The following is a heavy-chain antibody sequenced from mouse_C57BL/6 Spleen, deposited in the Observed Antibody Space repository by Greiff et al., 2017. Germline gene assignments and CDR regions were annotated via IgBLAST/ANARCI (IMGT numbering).Heavy chain of an antibody. Sequence: QVQLQQSGPELVKPGASVKISCKASGYAFSSSWMNWVKQRPGKGLEWIGRIYPGDGDTNYNGKFKGKATLTADKSSSTAYMQLSSLTSEDSAVYFCAYYSNYWFAYWGQGTLVTVSA. V-gene: IGHV1-82*01. CDR2: IYPGDGDT. J-gene: IGHJ3*01. D-gene: IGHD2-5*01. CDR1: GYAFSSSW. CDR3: AYYSNYWFAY.